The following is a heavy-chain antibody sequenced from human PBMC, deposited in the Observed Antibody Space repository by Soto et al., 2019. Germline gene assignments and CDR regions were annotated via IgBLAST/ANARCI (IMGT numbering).Heavy chain of an antibody. J-gene: IGHJ4*02. CDR3: AKDWYHTIDS. Sequence: PGGFLRLSCATSGFDFSNTWIHWVRQVPGQGLVWVSRINSDGSSIIYADSVKGRFTLSRDNAKNTVHLQMSSLRVEDTAVYYCAKDWYHTIDSWGQGIPVTVSS. V-gene: IGHV3-74*01. CDR1: GFDFSNTW. D-gene: IGHD1-20*01. CDR2: INSDGSSI.